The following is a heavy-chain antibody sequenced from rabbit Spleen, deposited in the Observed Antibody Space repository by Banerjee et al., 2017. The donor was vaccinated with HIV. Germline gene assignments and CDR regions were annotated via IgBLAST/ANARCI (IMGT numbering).Heavy chain of an antibody. V-gene: IGHV1S45*01. CDR1: GVSFSDKDV. J-gene: IGHJ4*01. CDR3: TRDAAGREDFNL. CDR2: INTGSGNP. Sequence: EQLEESGGGLVKPEGSLTLTCKASGVSFSDKDVMCWVRQAPGKGLEWIACINTGSGNPYFASWEKGRFTISKTSTTTVTLQMTSLTAADTATYFGTRDAAGREDFNLWGPGTLVTVS. D-gene: IGHD4-2*01.